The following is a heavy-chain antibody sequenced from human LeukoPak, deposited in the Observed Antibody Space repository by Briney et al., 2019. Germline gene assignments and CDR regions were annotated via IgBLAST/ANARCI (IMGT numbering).Heavy chain of an antibody. CDR3: AREGGFYRPLDY. CDR1: GGSITSTNW. D-gene: IGHD3-3*01. V-gene: IGHV4-4*02. CDR2: VHLDGRT. J-gene: IGHJ4*02. Sequence: SETLSLTCDVSGGSITSTNWWTWVRHPPPKGLEWIGEVHLDGRTNYNPSLKSRFIMSVDLPENHISLKLTSVTAADTAVYYCAREGGFYRPLDYSGQGTLVTVSS.